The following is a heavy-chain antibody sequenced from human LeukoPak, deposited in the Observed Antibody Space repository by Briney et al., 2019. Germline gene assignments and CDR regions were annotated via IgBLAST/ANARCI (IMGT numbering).Heavy chain of an antibody. CDR3: ASLDSSSWYSMGH. Sequence: PSQTLSLTCTVSGGSISSGGYYWSWIRQPPGKGLECIGYIYYSGSTNYNPSLKSRVTIAVDTSKNQFSLKMSSVTAADTAVYYCASLDSSSWYSMGHWGQGTLVTVSS. V-gene: IGHV4-61*08. J-gene: IGHJ4*02. D-gene: IGHD6-13*01. CDR2: IYYSGST. CDR1: GGSISSGGYY.